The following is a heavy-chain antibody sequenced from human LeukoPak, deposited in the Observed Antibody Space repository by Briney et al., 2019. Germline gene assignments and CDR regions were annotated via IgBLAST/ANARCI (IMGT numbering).Heavy chain of an antibody. CDR3: ARVCNSGYYLGY. J-gene: IGHJ4*02. Sequence: GGSLTLVCPTSGVRRSSNDMSSLRQAPGKRLEWFSVIYSGGRTYYADSVKGRFTISRDNSKDILYLQMNSLRVDDTAVYGCARVCNSGYYLGYWVQGTLVSVSS. V-gene: IGHV3-66*01. D-gene: IGHD3-22*01. CDR2: IYSGGRT. CDR1: GVRRSSND.